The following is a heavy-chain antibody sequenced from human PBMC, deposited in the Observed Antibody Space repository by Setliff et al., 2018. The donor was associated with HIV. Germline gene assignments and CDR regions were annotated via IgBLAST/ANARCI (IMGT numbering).Heavy chain of an antibody. CDR3: ARLKSASGYFGFDS. J-gene: IGHJ4*02. D-gene: IGHD5-12*01. V-gene: IGHV4-59*08. CDR2: IYYSGTA. Sequence: SETLSLTCNVSGGSISSYYWRWIRLPPGKGLEWIGYIYYSGTADYNPSLKSRATISIDTSNNQFALKLTSMTAAYTAVYFCARLKSASGYFGFDSWGQGTLVTVSS. CDR1: GGSISSYY.